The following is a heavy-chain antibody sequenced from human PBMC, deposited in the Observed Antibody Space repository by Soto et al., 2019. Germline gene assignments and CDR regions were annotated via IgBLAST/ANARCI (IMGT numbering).Heavy chain of an antibody. D-gene: IGHD5-18*01. J-gene: IGHJ4*02. CDR3: AGFEYSTGYAY. Sequence: QVQLEQSGAEVKKPGSSVNVSCKASVVTVNSYALIGVRPAPGQGLEWLGSIIPLFGTANSAQKFRDRVTITADKSTSTADMELTSIISEDSAVYYCAGFEYSTGYAYWGQGTLVTVSS. CDR2: IIPLFGTA. V-gene: IGHV1-69*06. CDR1: VVTVNSYA.